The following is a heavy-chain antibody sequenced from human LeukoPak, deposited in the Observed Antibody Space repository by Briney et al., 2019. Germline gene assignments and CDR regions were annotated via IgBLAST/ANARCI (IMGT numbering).Heavy chain of an antibody. J-gene: IGHJ3*02. Sequence: GGSLRLSCAASGFIFSTYVMHWVRQAPGKGLEWVAVIWYDGSDKYYADSVKGRFTISRDNSKNTVYLQMNSLRAEDTAVYYCAKFRIVTFAPDAFDIWGQGTMVTVSS. D-gene: IGHD1-14*01. CDR2: IWYDGSDK. CDR1: GFIFSTYV. V-gene: IGHV3-30*02. CDR3: AKFRIVTFAPDAFDI.